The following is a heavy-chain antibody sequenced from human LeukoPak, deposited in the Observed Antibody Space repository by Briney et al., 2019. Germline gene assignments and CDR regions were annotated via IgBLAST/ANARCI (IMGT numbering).Heavy chain of an antibody. Sequence: GGSLRLSCEASGFIFRNYGMHWVRQAPGKGLEWVALIWYDGQTKFYADSVKDRFTFSRDNSGNTLFLQMSSLRVEDTAMYYCAREWGRIAVAGGPGYWGQGILVTVSS. D-gene: IGHD6-19*01. CDR3: AREWGRIAVAGGPGY. V-gene: IGHV3-33*01. CDR2: IWYDGQTK. J-gene: IGHJ4*02. CDR1: GFIFRNYG.